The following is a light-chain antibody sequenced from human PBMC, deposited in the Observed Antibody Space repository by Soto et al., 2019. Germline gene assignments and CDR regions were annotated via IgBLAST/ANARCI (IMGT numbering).Light chain of an antibody. CDR2: DVS. CDR3: SSYTTSSTIV. CDR1: SSDVGGFNF. Sequence: QSALTQPASVSGSPGQSITISCTGTSSDVGGFNFVSWYQQPPGKAPKLMIYDVSHRPSGVSNRFSGSKSGNTASLTISGLQAEYEGDYYCSSYTTSSTIVFGTGTKLTVL. J-gene: IGLJ1*01. V-gene: IGLV2-14*01.